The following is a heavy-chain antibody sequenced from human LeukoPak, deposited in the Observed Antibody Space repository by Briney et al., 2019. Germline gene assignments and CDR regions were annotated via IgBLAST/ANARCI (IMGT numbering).Heavy chain of an antibody. CDR1: GFTFSNYY. CDR3: ARDTLVYADSPDAFDI. J-gene: IGHJ3*02. D-gene: IGHD4-17*01. V-gene: IGHV3-11*04. Sequence: GGSLRLSCAASGFTFSNYYMSWIRQAPGRGLEWISYISSSGTWIRYADSVKGRFTVSRDNAKNSLYLQMNSLRDEDTAVYYCARDTLVYADSPDAFDIWGQGTMVTVSS. CDR2: ISSSGTWI.